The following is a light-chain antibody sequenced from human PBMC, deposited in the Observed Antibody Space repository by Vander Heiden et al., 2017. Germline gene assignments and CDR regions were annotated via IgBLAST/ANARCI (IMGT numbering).Light chain of an antibody. V-gene: IGLV2-14*03. J-gene: IGLJ2*01. CDR2: DVT. Sequence: QSALTQPASVSGSPGQSITISCTGTSSDGGGYNYVSWYQQHPGKAPKLMIYDVTNRPSGVSNRFSGSKSGNTASLTISGLQAEDEADYYCSSYTISSTRVFGGGTKLTVL. CDR3: SSYTISSTRV. CDR1: SSDGGGYNY.